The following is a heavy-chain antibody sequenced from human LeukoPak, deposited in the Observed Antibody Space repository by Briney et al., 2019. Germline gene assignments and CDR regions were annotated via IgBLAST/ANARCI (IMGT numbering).Heavy chain of an antibody. D-gene: IGHD3-16*02. V-gene: IGHV3-23*01. CDR2: ISGSGGST. J-gene: IGHJ4*02. CDR3: ANGWGFTVRGVIEGYFDY. CDR1: GFTFSSYA. Sequence: GGSLRLSCAASGFTFSSYAMSWVRQAPGKGLEWVSAISGSGGSTYYADSVKGRFTISRDNSKNTLYLQMNSLRAEDTAVYYCANGWGFTVRGVIEGYFDYWGQGTLVTVSS.